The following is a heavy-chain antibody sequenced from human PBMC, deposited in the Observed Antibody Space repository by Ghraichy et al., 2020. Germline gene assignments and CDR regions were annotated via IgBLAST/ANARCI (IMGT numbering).Heavy chain of an antibody. J-gene: IGHJ4*02. CDR1: GYTLTGYY. V-gene: IGHV1-2*02. CDR2: INPKSGDT. D-gene: IGHD6-19*01. Sequence: ASVKVSCKASGYTLTGYYMHWVRQAPGQGPEWMGWINPKSGDTSYAQKFQGRVTVTWDTSISTVYMELSRLRSDDTALYYCARGTPTAGTNHLLEDYWGQGTLVTVSS. CDR3: ARGTPTAGTNHLLEDY.